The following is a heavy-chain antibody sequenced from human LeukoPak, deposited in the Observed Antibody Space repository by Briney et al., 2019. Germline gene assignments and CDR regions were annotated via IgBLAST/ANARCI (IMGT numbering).Heavy chain of an antibody. CDR1: GGSISGYY. V-gene: IGHV4-59*01. D-gene: IGHD1-26*01. CDR2: IYYTGNT. Sequence: SETLSLTCTVSGGSISGYYWSWLRQPPGKGLEWMGYIYYTGNTNYNPSLKSRVTISLGTSRIQFSLNLSSVTAADTAVYYCARAVAGATMDYYYGMDVWGQGTTVTVSS. J-gene: IGHJ6*02. CDR3: ARAVAGATMDYYYGMDV.